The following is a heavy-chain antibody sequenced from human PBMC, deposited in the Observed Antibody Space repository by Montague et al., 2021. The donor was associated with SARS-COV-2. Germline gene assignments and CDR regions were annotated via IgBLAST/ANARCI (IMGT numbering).Heavy chain of an antibody. CDR3: ASSYYYGSGTYVYNYYMDV. CDR1: GGSVSSSPYY. V-gene: IGHV4-39*01. CDR2: ISYSGRT. J-gene: IGHJ6*03. Sequence: SETLSLTCTVSGGSVSSSPYYWGWIRQPPGRGLEWVGSISYSGRTYFSPSLKSRLTISVDSSENQFPLGLSPVTAADTAVYYCASSYYYGSGTYVYNYYMDVWGKGTTVTVSS. D-gene: IGHD3-10*01.